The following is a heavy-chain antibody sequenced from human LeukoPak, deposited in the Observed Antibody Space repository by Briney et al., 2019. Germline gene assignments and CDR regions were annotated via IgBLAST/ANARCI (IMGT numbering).Heavy chain of an antibody. D-gene: IGHD6-13*01. V-gene: IGHV4-59*08. CDR3: ARYTVAAAGRVGYFDY. J-gene: IGHJ4*02. CDR1: GGSISSYH. CDR2: IYYSGSA. Sequence: SETLSLTCTVSGGSISSYHWSWIRQPPGKGLEWIGYIYYSGSANYNPSLKSRVTISVDTSKNQFSLKLSSVTAADTAVYYCARYTVAAAGRVGYFDYWGQGTLVAVSS.